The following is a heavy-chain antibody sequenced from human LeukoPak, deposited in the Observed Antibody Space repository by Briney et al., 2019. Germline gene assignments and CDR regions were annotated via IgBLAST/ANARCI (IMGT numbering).Heavy chain of an antibody. CDR3: ARDGISGQLVQLGNWFDP. V-gene: IGHV3-64D*09. J-gene: IGHJ5*02. Sequence: PGGSLRLSCSASGFTFSIYTMHWVRQAPGKGLEYVSAISPNGGTTYYADSVRGRFTISRDNSKNTVYLQMSSLRGDDTAVYYCARDGISGQLVQLGNWFDPWGQGTLVTVSS. D-gene: IGHD6-13*01. CDR2: ISPNGGTT. CDR1: GFTFSIYT.